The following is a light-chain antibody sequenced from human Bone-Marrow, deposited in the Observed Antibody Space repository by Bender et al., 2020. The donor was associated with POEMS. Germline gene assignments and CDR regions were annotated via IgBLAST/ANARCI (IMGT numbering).Light chain of an antibody. Sequence: QSVLTQPPSVSGAPGQRVTISCTGSSSNIGAGYHVHWYQQLPGTAPKVLIYGNSNRPSGVPDRFSGSKSGTSASLAITGLQAEDEADYYCQSYDSSLTHWVFGGGTKLTVL. J-gene: IGLJ3*02. CDR3: QSYDSSLTHWV. V-gene: IGLV1-40*01. CDR1: SSNIGAGYH. CDR2: GNS.